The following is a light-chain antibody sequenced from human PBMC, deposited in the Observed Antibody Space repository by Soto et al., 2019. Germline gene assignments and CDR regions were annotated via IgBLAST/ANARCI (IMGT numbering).Light chain of an antibody. CDR2: LDT. CDR3: QSWDDTTGVV. J-gene: IGLJ2*01. CDR1: DLGNRY. V-gene: IGLV3-1*01. Sequence: SYELTQPPSVSVSPGQTASITCSGGDLGNRYACWYQQKPGQSPVLVIYLDTKRPSGIPERFSGSNSGNTATLTISGTQAVDEDDYYCQSWDDTTGVVFGGGTKLTVL.